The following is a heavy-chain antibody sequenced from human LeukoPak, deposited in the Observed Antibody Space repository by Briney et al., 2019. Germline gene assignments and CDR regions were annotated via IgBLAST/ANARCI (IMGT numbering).Heavy chain of an antibody. J-gene: IGHJ6*03. CDR3: ARLRGAQFYFYYYMDV. V-gene: IGHV3-20*04. Sequence: GGSLRLSCAASGFRFDEYGMSWVRHPPGKGLEWVSGINWDGDSIGYAESVKGRFTITRDNEKNSLYLQMNSLRAEDTALYYCARLRGAQFYFYYYMDVWGKGTTVTVSS. CDR1: GFRFDEYG. D-gene: IGHD5-24*01. CDR2: INWDGDSI.